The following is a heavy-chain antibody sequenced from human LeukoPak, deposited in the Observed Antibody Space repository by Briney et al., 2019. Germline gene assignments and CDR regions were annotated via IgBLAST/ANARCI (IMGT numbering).Heavy chain of an antibody. CDR2: IRSDGGET. V-gene: IGHV3-74*01. D-gene: IGHD3-10*01. CDR1: GISFTDHW. CDR3: GRDVGMGSGTIDY. J-gene: IGHJ4*02. Sequence: PRGSLRLSCGAAGISFTDHWLHWVRQAPGKGLVWVSRIRSDGGETNYADSVKGRFTISRDNAKNTLYLQMNSLGVEDTAVYYCGRDVGMGSGTIDYWGQGVLVTVSS.